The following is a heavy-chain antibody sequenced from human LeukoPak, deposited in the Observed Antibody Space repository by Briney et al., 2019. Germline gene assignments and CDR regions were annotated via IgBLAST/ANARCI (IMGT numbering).Heavy chain of an antibody. Sequence: GASVKVSCKASGYTFTSYGINWVRQAPGQGLEWMGCISTYNSNTRFAQKFQGRVTMTTDTSTSTAYMELRSLRSDDTAVYYCARDLYYDSSGPNESSWGQGTLVTVSS. V-gene: IGHV1-18*04. CDR1: GYTFTSYG. D-gene: IGHD3-22*01. J-gene: IGHJ5*02. CDR2: ISTYNSNT. CDR3: ARDLYYDSSGPNESS.